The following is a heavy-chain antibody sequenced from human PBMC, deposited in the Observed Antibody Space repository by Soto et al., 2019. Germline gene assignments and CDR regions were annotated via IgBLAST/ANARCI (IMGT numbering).Heavy chain of an antibody. V-gene: IGHV4-34*01. CDR3: ARKVGQWLGGYNWFDP. Sequence: QVQLQQWGAGLLKPSETLSLTCAVYGGSFSGYYWSWIRQPPGKGLEWIGEIKYSGSTNYNPSLKSRVTISVDTSKNQVSLKLSSGTAADTAVYYWARKVGQWLGGYNWFDPWGQGTLVTVSS. J-gene: IGHJ5*02. D-gene: IGHD6-19*01. CDR1: GGSFSGYY. CDR2: IKYSGST.